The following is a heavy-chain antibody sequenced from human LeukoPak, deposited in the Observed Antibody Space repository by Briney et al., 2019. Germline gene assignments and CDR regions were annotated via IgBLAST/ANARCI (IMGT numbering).Heavy chain of an antibody. CDR1: GFTFSNYA. CDR3: AREGHYYDSSGYYYYYYMDV. J-gene: IGHJ6*03. Sequence: PGGSLRLSCAASGFTFSNYAMSWVRQAPGRGLEWVSAIGAGGNNMYYADSVKGRLTVSRDNSKNTLYLQMNSLRAEDTAVYYCAREGHYYDSSGYYYYYYMDVWGKGTTVTVSS. CDR2: IGAGGNNM. D-gene: IGHD3-22*01. V-gene: IGHV3-23*01.